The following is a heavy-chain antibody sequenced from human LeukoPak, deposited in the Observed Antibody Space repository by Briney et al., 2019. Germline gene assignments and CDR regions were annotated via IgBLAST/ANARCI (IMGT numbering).Heavy chain of an antibody. V-gene: IGHV3-23*01. CDR1: GFTFSSYA. D-gene: IGHD3-22*01. J-gene: IGHJ4*02. CDR2: ISGSGGST. CDR3: AKPSYYDSSGYYFDY. Sequence: PGGSLTLSCAASGFTFSSYAMSWVRQAPGKGLEWVSAISGSGGSTYYADSVKGRFTISRDNSKNTLYLQMNSLRAEDTAVYYCAKPSYYDSSGYYFDYWGQGTLVTVSS.